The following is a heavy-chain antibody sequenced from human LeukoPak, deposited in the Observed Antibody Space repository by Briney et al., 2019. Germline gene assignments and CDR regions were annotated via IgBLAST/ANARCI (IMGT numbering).Heavy chain of an antibody. CDR2: MYYSGST. Sequence: SETLSLTCAVSGSSISSSIHYWAWIRRPPGKGLEWIGSMYYSGSTYYNPSIKSRVTISLDTSENQFSLKLTSVTAADTAVYYCARYGLLNISEINGFDIWGQGTMVTVSS. D-gene: IGHD2/OR15-2a*01. CDR3: ARYGLLNISEINGFDI. J-gene: IGHJ3*02. V-gene: IGHV4-39*07. CDR1: GSSISSSIHY.